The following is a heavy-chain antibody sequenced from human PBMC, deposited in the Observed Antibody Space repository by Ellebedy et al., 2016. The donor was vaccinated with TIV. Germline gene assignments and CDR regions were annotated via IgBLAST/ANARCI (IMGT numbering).Heavy chain of an antibody. CDR3: AREGNHKPFDY. D-gene: IGHD3-10*01. V-gene: IGHV3-11*06. CDR1: GFTFSDYH. Sequence: GESLKISCAASGFTFSDYHMSWIRQAPGRGLEWISYINTGSSYTKYADSVWGRFTISRGNSKRSLYLQMNNLRVEDTGVYYCAREGNHKPFDYWGQGTLVTVSS. J-gene: IGHJ4*02. CDR2: INTGSSYT.